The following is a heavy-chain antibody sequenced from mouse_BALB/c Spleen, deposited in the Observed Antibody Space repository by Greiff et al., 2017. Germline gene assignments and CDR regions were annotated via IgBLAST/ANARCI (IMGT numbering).Heavy chain of an antibody. V-gene: IGHV5-6-3*01. CDR3: ARGDYHYFDV. Sequence: EVKVVESGGGLVQPGGSLKLSCAASGFTFSSYGMSWVRQTPDKRLELVATINSNGGSTYYPDSVKGRFTISRDNAKNTLYLQMSSLKSEDTAMYYCARGDYHYFDVWGAGTTVTVSS. CDR1: GFTFSSYG. J-gene: IGHJ1*01. CDR2: INSNGGST. D-gene: IGHD1-1*02.